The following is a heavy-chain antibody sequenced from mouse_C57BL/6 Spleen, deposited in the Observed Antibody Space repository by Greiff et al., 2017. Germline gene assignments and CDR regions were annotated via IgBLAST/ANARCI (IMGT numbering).Heavy chain of an antibody. V-gene: IGHV1-82*01. CDR3: AKDLYDGYYHPSGYYAMDY. CDR1: GYAFSSSW. D-gene: IGHD2-3*01. CDR2: IYPGDGDT. J-gene: IGHJ4*01. Sequence: VQLQQSGPELVKPGASVKISCKASGYAFSSSWMNWVKQRPGKGLEWIGRIYPGDGDTNYNGKFKGKATLTADKSSSTAYMQLSSLTSEDSAVYFCAKDLYDGYYHPSGYYAMDYWGQGTSVTVSS.